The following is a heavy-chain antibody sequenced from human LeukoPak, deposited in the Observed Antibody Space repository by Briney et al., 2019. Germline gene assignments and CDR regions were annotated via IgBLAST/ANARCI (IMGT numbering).Heavy chain of an antibody. CDR1: GFTFNNYA. V-gene: IGHV3-23*01. J-gene: IGHJ3*01. D-gene: IGHD2-21*01. CDR2: ISGSRGDT. CDR3: AKDRRFPDDVLDL. Sequence: GGSLRLSCVASGFTFNNYAMSWVRQAPGKGLEWVSAISGSRGDTYYAASVQGRFTFSRDNSRNTLYLQMNSLRAEDTALYYCAKDRRFPDDVLDLWGQGTLVTVS.